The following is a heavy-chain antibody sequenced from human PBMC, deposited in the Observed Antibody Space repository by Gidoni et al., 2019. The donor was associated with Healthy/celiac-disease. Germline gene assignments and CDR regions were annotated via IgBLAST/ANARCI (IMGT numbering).Heavy chain of an antibody. Sequence: QVQLVESGGGVVQPGRSLRRSCAASGFTFSSYGMHWVRQAPGKGLEWVAVISYDGSNKYYADSVKGRFTISRDNSKNTLYLQMNSLRAEDTAVYYCAKDLQYGYYGMDVWGQGTTVTVSS. CDR3: AKDLQYGYYGMDV. D-gene: IGHD4-4*01. V-gene: IGHV3-30*18. J-gene: IGHJ6*02. CDR1: GFTFSSYG. CDR2: ISYDGSNK.